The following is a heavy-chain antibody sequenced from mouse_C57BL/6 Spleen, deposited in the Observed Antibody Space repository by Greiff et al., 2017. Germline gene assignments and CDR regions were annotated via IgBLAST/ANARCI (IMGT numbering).Heavy chain of an antibody. D-gene: IGHD2-5*01. CDR3: TRTYSNHYYAMDY. Sequence: VQLVESGAELVRPGASVTLSCKASGYTFTDYEMHWVKQTPVHGLEWIGAIDPETGGTAYNQKFKGKAILTADKSSSTAYMELRSLTSEDSAVYYCTRTYSNHYYAMDYWGQGTSVTVSS. CDR1: GYTFTDYE. J-gene: IGHJ4*01. V-gene: IGHV1-15*01. CDR2: IDPETGGT.